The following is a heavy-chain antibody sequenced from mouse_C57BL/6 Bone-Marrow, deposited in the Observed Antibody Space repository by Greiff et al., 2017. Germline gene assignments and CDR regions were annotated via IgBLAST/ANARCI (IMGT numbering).Heavy chain of an antibody. J-gene: IGHJ4*01. CDR2: FYPGSGSI. D-gene: IGHD2-4*01. V-gene: IGHV1-62-2*01. CDR1: GYTFTEYT. CDR3: ARHPYYDYDLYYAMDY. Sequence: QVQLQQSGAELVKPGASVKMSCKASGYTFTEYTIHWVKQRSGQGLEWIGWFYPGSGSIKYNEKFKDKATLTADKSSSTVYMELSRLTSEDSAVYFCARHPYYDYDLYYAMDYWGQGTSVTVSS.